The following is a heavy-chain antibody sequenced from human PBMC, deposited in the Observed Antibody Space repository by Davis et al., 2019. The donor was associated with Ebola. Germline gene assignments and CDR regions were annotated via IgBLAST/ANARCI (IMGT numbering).Heavy chain of an antibody. D-gene: IGHD6-19*01. CDR1: GDSVSSTSYY. CDR3: ARWRAVTSTVDY. Sequence: MPSETLSLTCTVSGDSVSSTSYYWGWIRQPPGKGLEYIGSIYYSGSTYYNSSLKSRVTISVDTSKNQISLKLSSVTAADTAVYYCARWRAVTSTVDYWGQGTLVTVSS. J-gene: IGHJ4*02. V-gene: IGHV4-39*01. CDR2: IYYSGST.